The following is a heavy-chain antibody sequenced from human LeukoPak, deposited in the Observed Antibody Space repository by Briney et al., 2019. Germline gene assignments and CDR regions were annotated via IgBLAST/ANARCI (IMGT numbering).Heavy chain of an antibody. V-gene: IGHV3-48*04. CDR1: GFTFSSYS. CDR3: AREWSAFDF. Sequence: TGGSLRLSCAASGFTFSSYSMNWVRQAPGKGLEWVSYISSSSSTIYYADSVKGRFTISRDNAKNSLYLQMDSLRADGTAIYYCAREWSAFDFWGQGTVVTVSS. J-gene: IGHJ3*01. D-gene: IGHD1-26*01. CDR2: ISSSSSTI.